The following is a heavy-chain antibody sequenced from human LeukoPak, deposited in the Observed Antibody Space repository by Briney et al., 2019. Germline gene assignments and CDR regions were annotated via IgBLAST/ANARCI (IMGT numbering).Heavy chain of an antibody. D-gene: IGHD6-13*01. CDR3: TREWGPAAAGRGVFDY. CDR1: GFTFGDYA. Sequence: SGGSLRLSCTASGFTFGDYAMSWFRHAPGKGLEWVGFIRSKAYGGTTEYAASVKGRFTISRDDSKSIAYLQMNSLKTEDTAVYYCTREWGPAAAGRGVFDYWGQGTLVTVSS. V-gene: IGHV3-49*03. J-gene: IGHJ4*02. CDR2: IRSKAYGGTT.